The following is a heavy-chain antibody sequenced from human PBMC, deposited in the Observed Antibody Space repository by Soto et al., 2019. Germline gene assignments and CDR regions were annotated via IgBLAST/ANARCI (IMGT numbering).Heavy chain of an antibody. CDR3: ARDPRTARASAMDV. D-gene: IGHD6-6*01. J-gene: IGHJ6*02. CDR1: VFIFSNFG. V-gene: IGHV3-33*01. Sequence: PGGSLRLSCTASVFIFSNFGMHWVRQAPGKGLEWVAGVWYDGSNGVSAESVKGRFTISRDNSKNTLYLQMTSLRAEDTAVYYCARDPRTARASAMDVWGQGTTVTVS. CDR2: VWYDGSNG.